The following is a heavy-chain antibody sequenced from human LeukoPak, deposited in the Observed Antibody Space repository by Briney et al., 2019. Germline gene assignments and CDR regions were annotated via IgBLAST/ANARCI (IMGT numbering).Heavy chain of an antibody. Sequence: TGGSLRLSCAASGFTFSSYWMSWVRQAPGKGLEWVANIKQDGSEKYYVDSVKGRFTISRDSAKNSLYLQMNSLRAEDTAVYYCARDYTVTTILYYYYYYMDVWGKGTTVTVSS. CDR1: GFTFSSYW. V-gene: IGHV3-7*01. D-gene: IGHD4-17*01. CDR2: IKQDGSEK. CDR3: ARDYTVTTILYYYYYYMDV. J-gene: IGHJ6*03.